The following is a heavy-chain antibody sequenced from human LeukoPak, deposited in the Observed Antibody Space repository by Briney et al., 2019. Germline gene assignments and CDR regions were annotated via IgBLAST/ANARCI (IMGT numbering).Heavy chain of an antibody. V-gene: IGHV1-58*02. J-gene: IGHJ4*02. CDR3: AADPDSSGWYGGGDY. Sequence: SVKVSCKASGFTFTSSAMQWVRRARGQRLEWIAWIVVGSGNTNYAQKFQERVTITRDMSTSTGYMELSSLRSEDTAVYYCAADPDSSGWYGGGDYWGQGTLVTVSS. D-gene: IGHD6-19*01. CDR2: IVVGSGNT. CDR1: GFTFTSSA.